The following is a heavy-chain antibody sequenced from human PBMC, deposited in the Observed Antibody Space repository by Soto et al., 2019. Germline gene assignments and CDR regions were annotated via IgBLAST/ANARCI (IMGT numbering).Heavy chain of an antibody. CDR1: GGSVSSGSYY. CDR2: IYYSGST. CDR3: ARVLSPYRSGAHKTYAFDY. J-gene: IGHJ4*02. D-gene: IGHD6-19*01. V-gene: IGHV4-61*01. Sequence: QVQLQESGPGLVKPSETLSLTCTVSGGSVSSGSYYWSWIRQPPGKGLEWIGYIYYSGSTNYNPSLKSRVTISVDTSKNQFSLNLSSETATDTAVYYCARVLSPYRSGAHKTYAFDYWGQGTLVTVSS.